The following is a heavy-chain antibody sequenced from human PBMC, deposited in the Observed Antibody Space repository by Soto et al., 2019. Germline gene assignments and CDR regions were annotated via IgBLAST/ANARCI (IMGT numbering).Heavy chain of an antibody. CDR3: ASHGITGTWVYYYGMDV. D-gene: IGHD1-7*01. V-gene: IGHV1-69*05. CDR1: GGTFSSYA. CDR2: IIPIFGTA. J-gene: IGHJ6*02. Sequence: QVQLVQSGAEVKKPGSSVKVSCKASGGTFSSYAISWVRQAPGQGLEWMGGIIPIFGTANYAQKFQGRVTXTXXESTSPAYMELSSLRSEDTAVYYCASHGITGTWVYYYGMDVWGQGTTVTVSS.